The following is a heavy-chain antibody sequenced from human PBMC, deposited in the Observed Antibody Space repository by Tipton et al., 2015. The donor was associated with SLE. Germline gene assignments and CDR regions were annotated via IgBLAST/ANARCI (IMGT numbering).Heavy chain of an antibody. CDR2: IAYDGSFK. Sequence: SLRLSCAASRFTLNIYTMHWVRQAPGKGLEWVAVIAYDGSFKYYADSVKGRITISRDSAKNIVSLQMNSLRAEDTAVYFCAREAGKGRNSGAFDIWGQGTLVTVSS. CDR1: RFTLNIYT. D-gene: IGHD1-14*01. V-gene: IGHV3-30*04. CDR3: AREAGKGRNSGAFDI. J-gene: IGHJ3*02.